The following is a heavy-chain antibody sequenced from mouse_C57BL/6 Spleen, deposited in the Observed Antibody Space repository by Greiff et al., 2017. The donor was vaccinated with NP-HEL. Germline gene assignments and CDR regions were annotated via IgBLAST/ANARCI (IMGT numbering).Heavy chain of an antibody. Sequence: EVMLVESGGGLVKPGGSLKLSCAASGFTFSSYAMSWVRQTPEKRLEWVATISDGGSYTYYPDNVKGRFTISRDNAKNNLYLQMSHLKSEDTAMYYCARDEPDYVRYFDVWGTGTTVTVSS. CDR2: ISDGGSYT. CDR1: GFTFSSYA. V-gene: IGHV5-4*01. D-gene: IGHD2-13*01. CDR3: ARDEPDYVRYFDV. J-gene: IGHJ1*03.